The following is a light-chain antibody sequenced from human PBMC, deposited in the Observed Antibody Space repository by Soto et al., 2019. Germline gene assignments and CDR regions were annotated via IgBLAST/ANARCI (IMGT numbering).Light chain of an antibody. CDR1: SSDVGSYSH. CDR3: ISYTGSSMYYG. V-gene: IGLV2-14*01. J-gene: IGLJ1*01. Sequence: SVLNQPASVSGSPGQSITISCSGTSSDVGSYSHVAWYQQFPGKTPKLIIYEVTYRPSGVSHRFSASKSGNTASLTISGLQAGDEAYYYCISYTGSSMYYGFGNGTKVTGL. CDR2: EVT.